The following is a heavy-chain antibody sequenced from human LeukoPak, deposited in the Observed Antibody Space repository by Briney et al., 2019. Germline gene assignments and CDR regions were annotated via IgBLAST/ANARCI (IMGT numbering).Heavy chain of an antibody. Sequence: SVKVSCKASGGTFSSYAISWVRQAPGQGLEWMGGIIPIFGTASYAQKVQGRVRITTDESTSTAYMELSSLRSEDTAVYYCASGSGSYPTELSWGQGTLVTVSS. J-gene: IGHJ4*02. V-gene: IGHV1-69*05. CDR2: IIPIFGTA. CDR3: ASGSGSYPTELS. CDR1: GGTFSSYA. D-gene: IGHD3-10*01.